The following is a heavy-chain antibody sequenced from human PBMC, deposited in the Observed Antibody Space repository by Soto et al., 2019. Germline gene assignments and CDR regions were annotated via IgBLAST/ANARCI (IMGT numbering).Heavy chain of an antibody. CDR3: ARELRFGEDYYGMDV. CDR2: IYYSGST. CDR1: GGSISSGGYY. V-gene: IGHV4-31*03. D-gene: IGHD3-10*01. J-gene: IGHJ6*02. Sequence: QVQLQESGPGLVKPSQTLSLTCTVSGGSISSGGYYWSWIRQHPGKGLEWIGYIYYSGSTYYNPSLESRVTLSVDTSKNQFSLKLSSVTAADTAVYYCARELRFGEDYYGMDVWGQGTTVTGSS.